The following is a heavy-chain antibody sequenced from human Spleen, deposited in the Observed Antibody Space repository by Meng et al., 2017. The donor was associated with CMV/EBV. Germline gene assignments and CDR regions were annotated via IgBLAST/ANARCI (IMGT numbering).Heavy chain of an antibody. CDR2: ISYNRDT. CDR1: GDYSSIKLW. D-gene: IGHD2-8*02. CDR3: ARSPGFWSLDY. Sequence: LTCAVAGDYSSIKLWWSWVRQPPGKGLEWIGEISYNRDTKYNPSLQSRATISSDTTNNRFSLRLNSVTAADTGVYFCARSPGFWSLDYWGRGTLVTVSS. J-gene: IGHJ4*02. V-gene: IGHV4-4*01.